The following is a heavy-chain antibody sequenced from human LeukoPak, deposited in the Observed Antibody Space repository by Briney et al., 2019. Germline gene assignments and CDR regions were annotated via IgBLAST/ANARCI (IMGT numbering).Heavy chain of an antibody. D-gene: IGHD6-13*01. CDR3: ARGVRPYSSSWYGEDWFDP. J-gene: IGHJ5*02. CDR2: IYYSGST. Sequence: PSETLSLTCTVSGGSISSSSYYWGWIRQPPGKGLEWIGSIYYSGSTYYNPSLKSRVTISVDTSKNQFSLKLSSVTAADTAVYYCARGVRPYSSSWYGEDWFDPWGQGTLVTVSS. CDR1: GGSISSSSYY. V-gene: IGHV4-39*01.